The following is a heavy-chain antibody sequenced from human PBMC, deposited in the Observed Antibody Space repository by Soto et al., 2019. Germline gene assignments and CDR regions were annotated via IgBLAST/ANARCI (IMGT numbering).Heavy chain of an antibody. CDR2: IYYSGRT. CDR1: GGSISRYY. CDR3: ARDDRSKAAGWWFDP. V-gene: IGHV4-59*01. Sequence: SETLSLTCTVSGGSISRYYWSWIRQPPGKGLEWIGYIYYSGRTNYNPSLKSRVTISVDTPKNQFSLKLSSVTAADTAVYYCARDDRSKAAGWWFDPWGQGTLVTVSS. J-gene: IGHJ5*02. D-gene: IGHD6-13*01.